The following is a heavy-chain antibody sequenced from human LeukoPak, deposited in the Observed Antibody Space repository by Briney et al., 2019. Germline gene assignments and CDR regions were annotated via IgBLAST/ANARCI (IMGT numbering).Heavy chain of an antibody. CDR2: INPNSGGT. CDR3: ARFYSYGPSMGYFDY. CDR1: GYTFTGYY. Sequence: ASVKVSCKASGYTFTGYYMHWVRQAPGQGLEWMGWINPNSGGTNYAQKSQGRVTMTRDMSTSTVYMELSSLRSEDTAVYYCARFYSYGPSMGYFDYWGQGTLVTVSS. J-gene: IGHJ4*02. V-gene: IGHV1-2*02. D-gene: IGHD5-18*01.